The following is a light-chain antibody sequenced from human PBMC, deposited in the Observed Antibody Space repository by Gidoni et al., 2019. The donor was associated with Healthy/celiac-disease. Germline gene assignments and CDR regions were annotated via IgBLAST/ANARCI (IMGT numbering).Light chain of an antibody. CDR2: GAS. CDR1: QSVLYSSNNKNY. Sequence: DIVLTPSPDSLPSSLGERATINSKSSQSVLYSSNNKNYLAWYQQKPGQPPKRLIYGASTRESGVPDRFSGSGSGTDFTLTISSLQAEDVAVYYCQQYYSTPYTFGQGTKLEIK. V-gene: IGKV4-1*01. J-gene: IGKJ2*01. CDR3: QQYYSTPYT.